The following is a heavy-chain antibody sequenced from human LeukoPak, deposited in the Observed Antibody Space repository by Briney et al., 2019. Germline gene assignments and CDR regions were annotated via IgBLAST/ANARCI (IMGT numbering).Heavy chain of an antibody. D-gene: IGHD3-10*01. V-gene: IGHV1-18*01. J-gene: IGHJ4*02. CDR3: ARSMYYYGSGRPSPVRY. Sequence: ASVKVSCKASGYTFTSYGISWVRQAPGQGLEWMGWISAYNGNTNYAQKLQGRVTMTTDTSTSTAYMELRSLRSDDTAVYYCARSMYYYGSGRPSPVRYWGQGTLVTVSS. CDR1: GYTFTSYG. CDR2: ISAYNGNT.